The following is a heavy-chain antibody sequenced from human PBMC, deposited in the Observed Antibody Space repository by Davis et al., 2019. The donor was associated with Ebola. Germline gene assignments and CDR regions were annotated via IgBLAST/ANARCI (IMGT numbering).Heavy chain of an antibody. CDR3: ARGHAYDSSGYYLYYYGMDV. CDR2: MNPNTGNT. CDR1: GYTFTSYG. V-gene: IGHV1-8*02. Sequence: AASVKVSCKASGYTFTSYGITWVRQAPGQGLEWMGRMNPNTGNTGYALKFQGRVTMTRNTSISTAYMDLSSLRSEDTAVYYCARGHAYDSSGYYLYYYGMDVWGKGTTVTVSS. J-gene: IGHJ6*04. D-gene: IGHD3-22*01.